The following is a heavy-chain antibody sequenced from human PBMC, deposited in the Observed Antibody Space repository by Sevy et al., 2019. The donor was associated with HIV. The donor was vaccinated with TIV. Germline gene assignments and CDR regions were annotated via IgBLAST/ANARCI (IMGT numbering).Heavy chain of an antibody. Sequence: GGSLRLSCVASGFTFPIYSVLWVRQAPGKGLEWLTLISYEGNYKYYADSVKGRFTISRDNSNNILYLQMGSLRVEDTALYFCARVAVEYCTNDCYHRFDHWGLGTLVTVSS. CDR2: ISYEGNYK. J-gene: IGHJ4*02. CDR3: ARVAVEYCTNDCYHRFDH. CDR1: GFTFPIYS. V-gene: IGHV3-30*04. D-gene: IGHD2-8*01.